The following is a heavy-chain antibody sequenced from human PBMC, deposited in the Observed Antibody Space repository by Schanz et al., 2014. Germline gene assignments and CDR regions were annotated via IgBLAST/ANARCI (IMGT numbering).Heavy chain of an antibody. J-gene: IGHJ4*02. CDR2: INGYNGHT. CDR1: GGTFSSFG. CDR3: ASSGAGYSSSWDFDY. D-gene: IGHD6-13*01. V-gene: IGHV1-69*02. Sequence: QVQLVQSGAEVKKPGPSVKVSCKASGGTFSSFGINWVRQAPGQGLEWMGWINGYNGHTLYAQKFQGRVTITADKSTFTAYMDVSSLRSEDTAVYYCASSGAGYSSSWDFDYWGQGTLVTVSS.